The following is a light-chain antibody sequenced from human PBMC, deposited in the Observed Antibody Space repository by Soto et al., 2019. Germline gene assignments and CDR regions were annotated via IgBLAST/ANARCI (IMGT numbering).Light chain of an antibody. J-gene: IGLJ2*01. CDR2: GNS. Sequence: QSVLTQPPSVSGAPGQRVTISCTGSSSNIGAGYDVHWYQQLPGTAPKLLIYGNSNRPSGVPDRFSGSKSGTSASLAITGLQAEDEADYYCQSYDSSNAVFGGGTQLTVL. V-gene: IGLV1-40*01. CDR1: SSNIGAGYD. CDR3: QSYDSSNAV.